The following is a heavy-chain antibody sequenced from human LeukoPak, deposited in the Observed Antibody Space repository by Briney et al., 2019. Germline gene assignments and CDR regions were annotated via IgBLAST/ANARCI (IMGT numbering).Heavy chain of an antibody. V-gene: IGHV4-39*01. CDR1: GGSITSGDYR. J-gene: IGHJ4*02. Sequence: ETLSLTCSVSGGSITSGDYRWGWNRQSPGKGLEWIGSFYNRGSPYYNPSLKSRVTISLDTSKNQFSLKLTSVTAADTAIYYCARQFGYWGPGTLVTVSS. CDR3: ARQFGY. CDR2: FYNRGSP.